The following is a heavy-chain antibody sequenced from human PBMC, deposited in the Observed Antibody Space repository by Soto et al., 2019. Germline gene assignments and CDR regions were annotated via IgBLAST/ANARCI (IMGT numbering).Heavy chain of an antibody. CDR1: GGTFSNSA. J-gene: IGHJ6*02. V-gene: IGHV1-69*12. Sequence: QVLLEQSGAEVKKPGSSVKVSCKASGGTFSNSAISWVRQAPGQGLEWMGGIMPIFRTPDYAQKFQGRVSITADXSSSTAXXELSGLRSDDTAVYYCARDKDRAQIGGNYYYILDVWGQGTTVTVSS. CDR3: ARDKDRAQIGGNYYYILDV. CDR2: IMPIFRTP.